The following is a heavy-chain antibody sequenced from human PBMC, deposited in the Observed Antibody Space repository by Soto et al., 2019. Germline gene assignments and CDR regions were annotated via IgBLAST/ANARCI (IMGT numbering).Heavy chain of an antibody. CDR1: GFTFSDYY. CDR3: ARDQVAAAGDYYYYGMDV. V-gene: IGHV3-11*06. J-gene: IGHJ6*02. Sequence: VQLLESGGGLVQPGGSLRLSCAASGFTFSDYYMSWIRQAPGKGLEWVSYISSSSSYTNYADSVKGRFTISRDNAKNSLYLQMNSLRAEDTAVYYCARDQVAAAGDYYYYGMDVWGQGTTVTVSS. CDR2: ISSSSSYT. D-gene: IGHD6-13*01.